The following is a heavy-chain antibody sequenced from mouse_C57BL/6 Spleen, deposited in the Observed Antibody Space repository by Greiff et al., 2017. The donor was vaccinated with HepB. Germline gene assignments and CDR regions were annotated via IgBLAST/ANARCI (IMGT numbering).Heavy chain of an antibody. D-gene: IGHD2-12*01. Sequence: EVKLVESGGGLVKPGGSLKLSCAASGFTFSDYGMHWVRQAPEKGLEWVAYISSGSSTIYYADTVKGRFTISRDNAKNTLFLQMTSLRSEDTAMYYCAYYSHWGYAMDYWGQGTSVTVSS. CDR3: AYYSHWGYAMDY. CDR1: GFTFSDYG. V-gene: IGHV5-17*01. J-gene: IGHJ4*01. CDR2: ISSGSSTI.